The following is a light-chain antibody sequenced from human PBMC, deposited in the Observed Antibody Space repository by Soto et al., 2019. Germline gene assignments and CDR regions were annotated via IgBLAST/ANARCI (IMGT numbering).Light chain of an antibody. CDR2: AAS. Sequence: LSQSPSSLSAKKGDSVTITCRASQGISRYLSWYEQKPGRAPKLLISAASTLQSGVPARFSGSGSGTDFPLSITSLQPEDFATYYGQELNTFPVTFGGGAKV. V-gene: IGKV1-9*01. CDR1: QGISRY. CDR3: QELNTFPVT. J-gene: IGKJ4*01.